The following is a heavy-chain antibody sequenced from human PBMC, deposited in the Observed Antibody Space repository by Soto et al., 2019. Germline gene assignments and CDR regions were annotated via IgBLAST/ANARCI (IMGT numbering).Heavy chain of an antibody. V-gene: IGHV3-74*01. CDR2: INSDGSST. CDR3: ARAGGSCNGGSCTHKYFYGMDV. CDR1: GFTFSRFW. D-gene: IGHD2-15*01. J-gene: IGHJ6*02. Sequence: EVQLVESGGGLVQRGGSLRVSCAASGFTFSRFWMHWVRQAPGMGLVWVSRINSDGSSTNYADSVKGRFTISRDNAKNTLYLQMNSLRVEDTAVYYCARAGGSCNGGSCTHKYFYGMDVWGQGTTVTVSS.